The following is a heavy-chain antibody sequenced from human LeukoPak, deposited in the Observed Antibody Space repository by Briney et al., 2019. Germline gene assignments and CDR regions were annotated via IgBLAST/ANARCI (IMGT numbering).Heavy chain of an antibody. CDR3: AGSSGYFYYFDY. V-gene: IGHV3-23*01. CDR2: ISGSGGCT. J-gene: IGHJ4*02. Sequence: PGGSLRLSCAASGFTFSSYAMSWVRQAPGKGLEWVSAISGSGGCTYYADSVKGRFTISRDNSKNTLYLQMNSLRAEDTAVYYCAGSSGYFYYFDYWGQGTLVTVSS. D-gene: IGHD3-22*01. CDR1: GFTFSSYA.